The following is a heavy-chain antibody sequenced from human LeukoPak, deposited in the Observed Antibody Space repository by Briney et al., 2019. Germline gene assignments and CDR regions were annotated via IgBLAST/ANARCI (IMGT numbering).Heavy chain of an antibody. CDR1: GGSFSGYY. CDR3: ARRNYYDSSGYYPY. CDR2: INHSGST. Sequence: SETLSLTCAVYGGSFSGYYWSWLRQPPGKGLEWVGEINHSGSTNYNPSLKSRVTISVDTSKNQFSLKLSSVTAADTAVYYCARRNYYDSSGYYPYWGQGTLVTVSS. J-gene: IGHJ4*02. V-gene: IGHV4-34*01. D-gene: IGHD3-22*01.